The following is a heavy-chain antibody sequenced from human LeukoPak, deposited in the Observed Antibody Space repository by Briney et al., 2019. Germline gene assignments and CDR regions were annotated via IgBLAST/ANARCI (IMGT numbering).Heavy chain of an antibody. CDR2: ISGSGGST. V-gene: IGHV3-23*01. D-gene: IGHD1-26*01. CDR1: GFTFSSYS. CDR3: AKDFYTTRGYLDY. Sequence: GGSLRLSCAASGFTFSSYSMNWVRQAPGKGLEWVSAISGSGGSTYYADSVKGRFTISRDNSKNTLYLQMNSLRAEDTAVYYCAKDFYTTRGYLDYWGQGTLVTVSS. J-gene: IGHJ4*02.